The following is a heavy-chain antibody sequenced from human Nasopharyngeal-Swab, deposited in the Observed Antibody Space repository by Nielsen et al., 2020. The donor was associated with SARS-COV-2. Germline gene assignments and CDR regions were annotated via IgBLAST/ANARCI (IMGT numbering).Heavy chain of an antibody. CDR2: IASNGGTT. J-gene: IGHJ4*02. CDR1: GFTFSNYW. CDR3: ARAYDY. Sequence: GESLKISCAASGFTFSNYWMHWVRQTPGKGLVWVSTIASNGGTTNYADSVKGRFTVSRDNAKNTLYLQLNSLRVEDAAVYYCARAYDYWGQGTLVTVSS. V-gene: IGHV3-74*01.